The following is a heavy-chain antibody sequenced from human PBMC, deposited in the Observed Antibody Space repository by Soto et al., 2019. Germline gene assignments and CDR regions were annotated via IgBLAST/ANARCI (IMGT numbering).Heavy chain of an antibody. D-gene: IGHD1-26*01. V-gene: IGHV1-18*01. CDR3: ARGTHRMYSGSYPGY. J-gene: IGHJ4*02. CDR1: GYTFTSYG. CDR2: ISAYNGNT. Sequence: ASVEVSCKASGYTFTSYGISWVRQAPGQGLEWMGWISAYNGNTNYAQKLQGRVTMTTDTSTSTAYMELRSLRSDDTAVYYCARGTHRMYSGSYPGYWGQGTLVTVS.